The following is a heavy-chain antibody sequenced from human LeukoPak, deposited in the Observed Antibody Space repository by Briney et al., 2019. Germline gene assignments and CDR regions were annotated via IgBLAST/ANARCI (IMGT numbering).Heavy chain of an antibody. CDR2: ISEGGNII. CDR3: ATDRKNSSSVDP. Sequence: GGSLRLSCVASGFTFSDYYINWLRQAPGKGLEWVSYISEGGNIINYADFVEGRFTISRDNAKNSLYLQMNSLRAEDTAVYYCATDRKNSSSVDPWGQGTLVTVSS. D-gene: IGHD6-6*01. V-gene: IGHV3-11*01. CDR1: GFTFSDYY. J-gene: IGHJ5*02.